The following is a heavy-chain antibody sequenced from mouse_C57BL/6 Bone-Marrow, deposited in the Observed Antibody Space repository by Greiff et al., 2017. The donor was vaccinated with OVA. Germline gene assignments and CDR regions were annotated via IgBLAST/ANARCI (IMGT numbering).Heavy chain of an antibody. J-gene: IGHJ3*01. V-gene: IGHV3-6*01. Sequence: EVQLQQSGPGLVKPSQSLSLTCSVTGYSITSGYFWYWIRQFPGNKLEWMGYISYDGSNNYNPSLKNRISITRDTSKNQFFLKLNSVTTEDTATYYCARGGRVRNYLAWFAYWGQGTLGTGSA. D-gene: IGHD2-5*01. CDR3: ARGGRVRNYLAWFAY. CDR1: GYSITSGYF. CDR2: ISYDGSN.